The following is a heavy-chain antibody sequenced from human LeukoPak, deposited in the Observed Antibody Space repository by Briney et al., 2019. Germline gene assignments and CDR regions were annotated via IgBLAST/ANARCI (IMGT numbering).Heavy chain of an antibody. CDR2: INHSGST. J-gene: IGHJ4*02. CDR3: ARGRNIVVVVGGFDY. D-gene: IGHD2-15*01. V-gene: IGHV4-34*01. CDR1: GESFSGYY. Sequence: SETLSLTCAVYGESFSGYYWSWIRQPPGKGLEGIGEINHSGSTNYNPSLKSRVTISVDTSKNQFSLKLSSVTAADTAVYYCARGRNIVVVVGGFDYWGQGTLVTVSS.